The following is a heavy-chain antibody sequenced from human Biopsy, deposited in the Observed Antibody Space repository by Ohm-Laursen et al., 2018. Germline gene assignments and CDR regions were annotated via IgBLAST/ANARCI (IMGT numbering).Heavy chain of an antibody. CDR1: GGSVSDSFHF. V-gene: IGHV4-61*03. D-gene: IGHD3-3*01. CDR2: ASYSGYT. CDR3: ARLGNFWNAEDGLDL. Sequence: SDTLSLTCTVSGGSVSDSFHFWSWIRQPPGQGPEWIGHASYSGYTNYNPSLKSRITISLNTSKNHFSLNLRSVTAADTAVYSCARLGNFWNAEDGLDLWGLGTMVTVSS. J-gene: IGHJ3*01.